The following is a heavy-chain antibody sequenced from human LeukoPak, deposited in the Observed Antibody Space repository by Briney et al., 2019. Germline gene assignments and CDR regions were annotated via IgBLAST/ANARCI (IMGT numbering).Heavy chain of an antibody. CDR1: GGSFSGYY. J-gene: IGHJ4*02. CDR2: IYYSGST. D-gene: IGHD3-16*01. Sequence: SETLSLTCAVYGGSFSGYYWSWIRQPPGKGLEWIGYIYYSGSTNYNPSLKSRVTISVDTSKNQFSLKLSSVTAADTAVYYCARGANDYVWTYWGQGTLVTVSS. V-gene: IGHV4-59*01. CDR3: ARGANDYVWTY.